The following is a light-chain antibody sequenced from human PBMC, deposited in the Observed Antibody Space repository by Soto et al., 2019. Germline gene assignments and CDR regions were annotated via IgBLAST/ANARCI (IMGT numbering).Light chain of an antibody. CDR2: KAS. CDR3: QQYSTYPIT. J-gene: IGKJ5*01. Sequence: DIPMTQSPSTLSASLGDRVTITCRASQSVPTWLAWHQQKPGKAPKLLIYKASNLESGLPSRFTGSGSGTELTLTISSLQSDDFATYDCQQYSTYPITFGQGTRLEIK. CDR1: QSVPTW. V-gene: IGKV1-5*03.